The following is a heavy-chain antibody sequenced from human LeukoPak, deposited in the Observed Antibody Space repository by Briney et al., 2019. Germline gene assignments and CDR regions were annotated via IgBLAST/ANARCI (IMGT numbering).Heavy chain of an antibody. D-gene: IGHD6-6*01. CDR3: AREGLGYSSSYEYYFDY. CDR2: INPSGGST. V-gene: IGHV1-46*01. J-gene: IGHJ4*02. Sequence: RRASVKVSCKASGYTFTSYYMHWVRQAPGQGLEWMGIINPSGGSTSYAQKFQGRVTMTRDTSTSTVYMELSSLRSEDTAVYYCAREGLGYSSSYEYYFDYWGQGTLVTVSS. CDR1: GYTFTSYY.